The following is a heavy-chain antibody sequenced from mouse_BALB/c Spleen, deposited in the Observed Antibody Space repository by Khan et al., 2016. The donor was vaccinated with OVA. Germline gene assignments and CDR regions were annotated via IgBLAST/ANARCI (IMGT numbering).Heavy chain of an antibody. CDR2: IWVGGST. D-gene: IGHD2-3*01. CDR1: GFSLSRYS. J-gene: IGHJ1*01. CDR3: ARNRDGWSYWYFDV. V-gene: IGHV2-6-4*01. Sequence: QVQLKESGPGLVAPSQSLSITCTVSGFSLSRYSVHWVRQPPGKGLEWLGMIWVGGSTDYNSALKSRLSISKDNSKSQVFLKMNSLQTDDTAMYYCARNRDGWSYWYFDVWGAGTTVTVSS.